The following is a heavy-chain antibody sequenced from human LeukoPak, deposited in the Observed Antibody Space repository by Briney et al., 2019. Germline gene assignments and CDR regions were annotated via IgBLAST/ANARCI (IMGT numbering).Heavy chain of an antibody. V-gene: IGHV3-48*03. CDR3: ARDTYFGSGNYQNLGGRFDY. CDR2: ISSSGNII. Sequence: PGGSLRLSCAASGFTFSSYEMNWVRQAPGKGLEWVSYISSSGNIIYYADSVKGRFTISRDNVKKSLYLQMSSLRDEDTAVYYCARDTYFGSGNYQNLGGRFDYWGQGSLVTVSS. J-gene: IGHJ4*02. CDR1: GFTFSSYE. D-gene: IGHD3-10*01.